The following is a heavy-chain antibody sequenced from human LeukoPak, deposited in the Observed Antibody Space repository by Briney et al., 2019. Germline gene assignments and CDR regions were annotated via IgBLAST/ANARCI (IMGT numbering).Heavy chain of an antibody. CDR3: ARDPDSIAGATGGY. CDR2: IIPILGIA. D-gene: IGHD1-26*01. Sequence: SVKVSCKASGGTFSSYAISWVRQAPGQGLEWMGRIIPILGIANYAQKFQGRVTITADKSTSTAYMELSSLRSEDTAVYYCARDPDSIAGATGGYWGQGTLVTVSS. J-gene: IGHJ4*02. CDR1: GGTFSSYA. V-gene: IGHV1-69*04.